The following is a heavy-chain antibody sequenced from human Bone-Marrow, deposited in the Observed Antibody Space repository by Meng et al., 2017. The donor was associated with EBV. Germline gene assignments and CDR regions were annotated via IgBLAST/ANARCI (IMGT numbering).Heavy chain of an antibody. D-gene: IGHD3-10*01. V-gene: IGHV4-34*01. J-gene: IGHJ4*02. Sequence: QVQLQQWGAGLVKPSEALALTCAVYGGSFSGYYWSWIRQPPGKGLEWIGEINHSGSTNYNPSLKSRVTISVDTSKNQFSLKLSSVTAADTAVYYCARGNSMIRGVITWGQGTLVTVSS. CDR1: GGSFSGYY. CDR3: ARGNSMIRGVIT. CDR2: INHSGST.